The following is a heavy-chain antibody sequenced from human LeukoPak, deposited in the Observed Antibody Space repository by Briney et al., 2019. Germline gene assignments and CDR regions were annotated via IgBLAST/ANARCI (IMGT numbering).Heavy chain of an antibody. Sequence: KSSETLSLTCTVSGGSISSGSYYWSWIRQPAGKGLEWIGRIYTSGSTNYNPSLKSRVTISVDTSKNQFPLKLSSVTAADTAVYYCARENSNYEYYMDVWGKGTTVTVSS. CDR2: IYTSGST. J-gene: IGHJ6*03. CDR3: ARENSNYEYYMDV. CDR1: GGSISSGSYY. D-gene: IGHD4-11*01. V-gene: IGHV4-61*02.